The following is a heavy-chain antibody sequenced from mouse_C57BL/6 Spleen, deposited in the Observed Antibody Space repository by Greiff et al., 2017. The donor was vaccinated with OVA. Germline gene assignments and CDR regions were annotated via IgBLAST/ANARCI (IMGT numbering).Heavy chain of an antibody. J-gene: IGHJ4*01. V-gene: IGHV2-5*01. D-gene: IGHD2-1*01. CDR3: AKRGNYVGGDAMDY. Sequence: VQLQQSGPGLVQPSQSLSITCTVSGFSLTSYGVHWVRQSPGKGLEWLGVIWRGGSTDYNAAFMSRLSITKDNSKSQVFFKMNSLQADDTAIYYCAKRGNYVGGDAMDYWGQGTSVTVSS. CDR1: GFSLTSYG. CDR2: IWRGGST.